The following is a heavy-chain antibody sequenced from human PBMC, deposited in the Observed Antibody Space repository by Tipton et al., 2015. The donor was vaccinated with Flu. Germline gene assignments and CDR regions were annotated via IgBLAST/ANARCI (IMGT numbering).Heavy chain of an antibody. CDR1: GFTFSGSA. CDR3: SRGVSDGDNGMDV. V-gene: IGHV3-73*01. CDR2: MKSKASSYAT. J-gene: IGHJ6*02. Sequence: GSLRLSCAASGFTFSGSAMHWVRPAPGKGLEWLGRMKSKASSYATRYAASVKGRFTISEDDSKNTAYLQMDSLKTEDTAVYYCSRGVSDGDNGMDVWGQGTTVTVSS. D-gene: IGHD4-17*01.